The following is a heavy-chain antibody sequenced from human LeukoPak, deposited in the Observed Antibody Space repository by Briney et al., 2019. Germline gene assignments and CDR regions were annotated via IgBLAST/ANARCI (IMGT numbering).Heavy chain of an antibody. Sequence: PGGSLRLSCAASGFTFSNSWMSWVRQAPGKGLEWVANIKYDGSEEHYVGSVKGRFTISRDNVKNSLYLQMNTLRADDTAVYYCATDVAWLFSHHFDQWGLGTRVTVSS. J-gene: IGHJ4*02. CDR3: ATDVAWLFSHHFDQ. CDR2: IKYDGSEE. V-gene: IGHV3-7*01. CDR1: GFTFSNSW. D-gene: IGHD3-9*01.